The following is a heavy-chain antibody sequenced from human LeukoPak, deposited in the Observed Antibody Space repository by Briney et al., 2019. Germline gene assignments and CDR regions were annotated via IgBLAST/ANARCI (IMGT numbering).Heavy chain of an antibody. Sequence: GRSLRFSCAASGFTFSSYAMSWVSQAPGKGLEWVSAISGSGDSTYYADSVKGRFTISRDNSKNTLDLQMNSLRAEDTAVYYCAKAGPSSDFDNWGQGTMVTVSS. J-gene: IGHJ3*02. CDR1: GFTFSSYA. D-gene: IGHD6-13*01. CDR3: AKAGPSSDFDN. CDR2: ISGSGDST. V-gene: IGHV3-23*01.